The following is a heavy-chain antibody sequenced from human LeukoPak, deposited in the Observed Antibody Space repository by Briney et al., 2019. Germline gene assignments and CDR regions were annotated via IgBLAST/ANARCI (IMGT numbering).Heavy chain of an antibody. CDR3: ARDLSYGSSLYYYFDY. V-gene: IGHV3-11*01. Sequence: GGSLRLSCAASGFTFSDYYMSWIRQAPGKGLEWVSYSSSSGSTIFYADSVKGRFTISRDNAKNSLYLQMNSLRAEDTAVYYCARDLSYGSSLYYYFDYWGQGTPVTVSS. CDR1: GFTFSDYY. D-gene: IGHD6-19*01. J-gene: IGHJ4*02. CDR2: SSSSGSTI.